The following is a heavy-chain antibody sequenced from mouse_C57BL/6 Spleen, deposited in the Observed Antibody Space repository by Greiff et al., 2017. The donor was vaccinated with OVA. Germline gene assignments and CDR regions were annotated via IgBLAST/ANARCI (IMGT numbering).Heavy chain of an antibody. D-gene: IGHD1-1*01. CDR2: IDPSDSET. V-gene: IGHV1-52*01. Sequence: QVQLQQPGAELVRPGSSVKLSCKASGYTFTSYWMHWVKQRPIQGLEWIGNIDPSDSETHYNQKFKDKATLTVDKSSSTAYMQLSSRTSEDSAVYYCARTVVDYFDYWGQGTTLTVSS. J-gene: IGHJ2*01. CDR1: GYTFTSYW. CDR3: ARTVVDYFDY.